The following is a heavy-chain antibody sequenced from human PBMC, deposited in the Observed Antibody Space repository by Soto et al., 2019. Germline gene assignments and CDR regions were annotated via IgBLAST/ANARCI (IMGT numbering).Heavy chain of an antibody. CDR2: IYNIIGST. CDR3: ASPGNIAAAGTWVY. D-gene: IGHD6-13*01. J-gene: IGHJ4*02. V-gene: IGHV4-4*08. Sequence: PSETLSLTCTVSGGSISGYYWSWLRQPPGKGLEWIGYIYNIIGSTSYNPSLRSRVTISVDTSKNQFSLKLSSVTAADTAVYYCASPGNIAAAGTWVYWGQGTLVTVSS. CDR1: GGSISGYY.